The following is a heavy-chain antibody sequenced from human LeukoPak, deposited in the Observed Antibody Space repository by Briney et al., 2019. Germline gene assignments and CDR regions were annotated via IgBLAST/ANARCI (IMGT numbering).Heavy chain of an antibody. CDR1: GYSFTSYW. CDR3: ARLQYYYDSSGYYLYYFDY. Sequence: GESLKISWKGSGYSFTSYWIGWVRQMPGKGLEWVGIIYPGDSDTRYSPSFQGQVTISADKSISTAYLQWSSLKASDTAMYYCARLQYYYDSSGYYLYYFDYWGQGTLVTVSS. D-gene: IGHD3-22*01. V-gene: IGHV5-51*01. J-gene: IGHJ4*02. CDR2: IYPGDSDT.